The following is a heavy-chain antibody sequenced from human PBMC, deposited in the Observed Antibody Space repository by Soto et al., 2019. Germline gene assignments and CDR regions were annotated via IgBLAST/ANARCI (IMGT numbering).Heavy chain of an antibody. Sequence: LSLTCTVSGGSISSGGYYWSWIRQHPGKGLEWIGYIYYSGSTYYNPSLKSRVTISVDTSKNQFSLKLSSVTAADTAVYYCARDGYSYGIGVDYWGQGTLVTVS. CDR2: IYYSGST. J-gene: IGHJ4*02. CDR3: ARDGYSYGIGVDY. D-gene: IGHD5-18*01. V-gene: IGHV4-31*03. CDR1: GGSISSGGYY.